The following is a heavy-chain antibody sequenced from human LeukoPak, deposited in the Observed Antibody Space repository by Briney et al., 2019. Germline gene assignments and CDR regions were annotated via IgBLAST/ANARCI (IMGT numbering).Heavy chain of an antibody. D-gene: IGHD3-10*01. CDR3: ARGITMVRGVHGY. J-gene: IGHJ4*02. V-gene: IGHV1-8*02. CDR2: INPNSGNT. Sequence: ASVKVSCKASGYTFTGYYMHWVRQAPGQGLEWMGWINPNSGNTGYAQKFQDRVTMTRNTSISTAYMELSSLRSEDTAVYYCARGITMVRGVHGYWGQGTLVTVSS. CDR1: GYTFTGYY.